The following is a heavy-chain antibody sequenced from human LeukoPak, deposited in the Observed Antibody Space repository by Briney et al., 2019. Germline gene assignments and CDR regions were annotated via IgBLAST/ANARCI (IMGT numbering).Heavy chain of an antibody. CDR3: ARDSYSDYVGDWFDP. V-gene: IGHV1-2*02. D-gene: IGHD4-11*01. J-gene: IGHJ5*02. Sequence: ASVKVPCKASGYTFAAYFIHWVRQSPGQGLEWMGWINPNSGGIKYAQKFQGRVTMTRDTSISTAYMELSRLRSDDTAVYYCARDSYSDYVGDWFDPWGHGTLVTVSS. CDR2: INPNSGGI. CDR1: GYTFAAYF.